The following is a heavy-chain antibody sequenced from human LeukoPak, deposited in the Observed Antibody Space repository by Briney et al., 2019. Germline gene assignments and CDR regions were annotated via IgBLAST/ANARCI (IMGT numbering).Heavy chain of an antibody. CDR3: AKGVGYCSSTSCYVFDY. CDR1: GFTFSSYG. D-gene: IGHD2-2*03. Sequence: GRSLRLSCAASGFTFSSYGMHWVRQAPGKGLEWVAVISYDGSNKYYADSVKGRFTISRDNPKNTLYLQMNSLRAEDTAVYYSAKGVGYCSSTSCYVFDYWGQGTLVTVSS. J-gene: IGHJ4*02. V-gene: IGHV3-30*18. CDR2: ISYDGSNK.